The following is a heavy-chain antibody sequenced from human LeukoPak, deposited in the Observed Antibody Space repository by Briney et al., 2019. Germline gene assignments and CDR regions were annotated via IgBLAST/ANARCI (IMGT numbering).Heavy chain of an antibody. V-gene: IGHV1-2*02. D-gene: IGHD2-21*01. Sequence: ASVKVSCKASGYTFTGYYMHWVRQAPGQGLEWMGWINPNSGGTNYAQKFQGRVTMTRDTSISTAYMELSRLRSDDTAVYYCARCRPPNYSSHYKGMDVWGQGTLVTVSS. J-gene: IGHJ4*02. CDR1: GYTFTGYY. CDR2: INPNSGGT. CDR3: ARCRPPNYSSHYKGMDV.